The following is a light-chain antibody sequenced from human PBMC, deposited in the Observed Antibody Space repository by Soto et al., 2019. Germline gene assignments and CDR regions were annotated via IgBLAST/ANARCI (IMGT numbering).Light chain of an antibody. J-gene: IGLJ2*01. V-gene: IGLV2-8*01. CDR3: SSYAGSL. Sequence: QPVLTQPPSASGSPGQSVTISCTGTSSDVGGYNYVYWYQQHLGQAPKLMIYEVSKRPSGVPDRFSGSKSGNTASLTVSGLQAEDESDYYCSSYAGSLFGGGTKLTVL. CDR1: SSDVGGYNY. CDR2: EVS.